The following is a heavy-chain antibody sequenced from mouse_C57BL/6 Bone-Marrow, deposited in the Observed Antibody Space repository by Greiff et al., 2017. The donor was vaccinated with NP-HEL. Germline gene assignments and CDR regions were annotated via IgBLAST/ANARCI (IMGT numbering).Heavy chain of an antibody. CDR2: ISNGGGST. CDR1: GFTFSDYY. Sequence: EVQRVESGGGLVQPGGSLKLSCAASGFTFSDYYMYWVRQTPEKRLEWVAYISNGGGSTYYPDTVKGRFTISRDNAKNTLYLQMSRLKSEDTAMYYCAREAAQALFAYWGQGTLVTVSA. D-gene: IGHD3-2*02. J-gene: IGHJ3*01. CDR3: AREAAQALFAY. V-gene: IGHV5-12*01.